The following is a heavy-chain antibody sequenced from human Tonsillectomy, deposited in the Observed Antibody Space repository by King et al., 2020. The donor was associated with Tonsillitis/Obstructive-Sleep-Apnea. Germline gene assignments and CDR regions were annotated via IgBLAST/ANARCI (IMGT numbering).Heavy chain of an antibody. CDR1: GYSFTSYW. Sequence: VQLVQSGAEVKKPGESLKISCKGSGYSFTSYWIGWVRQMPGKGLEWMGIIYPVDSDTRYSPSFQGQVTISTDKSISTAYRQWSSLKASDTAMYYCARLSPFGGVIATSYFDYWGQGTLVTVSS. V-gene: IGHV5-51*01. D-gene: IGHD3-16*02. CDR2: IYPVDSDT. CDR3: ARLSPFGGVIATSYFDY. J-gene: IGHJ4*02.